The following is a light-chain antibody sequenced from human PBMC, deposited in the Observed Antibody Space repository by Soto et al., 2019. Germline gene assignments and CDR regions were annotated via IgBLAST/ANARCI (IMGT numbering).Light chain of an antibody. Sequence: DIPMTQSPSTLSASVGDRVTITCRASQSISSWLAWYQQKPGKAPKLLIYDASSLESGVPSRFSGSGSGTDFTLTISSLQPDDFAAYYCQQYNSYLWTFGHGTKVEIK. J-gene: IGKJ1*01. CDR3: QQYNSYLWT. CDR2: DAS. V-gene: IGKV1-5*01. CDR1: QSISSW.